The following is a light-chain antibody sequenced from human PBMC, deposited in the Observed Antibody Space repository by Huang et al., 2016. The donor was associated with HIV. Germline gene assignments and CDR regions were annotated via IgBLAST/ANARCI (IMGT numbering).Light chain of an antibody. J-gene: IGKJ4*01. V-gene: IGKV3-20*01. Sequence: EIALTQSPGTLSLSPGERATLSCRASQSVSSSYLAGYQQKPGQAPRLLIYGAASRATGIPDRFSGSGSGTDFTLTISRLEPEDVAVYYCQQYGSSPLLTFGGGTKVEIK. CDR3: QQYGSSPLLT. CDR1: QSVSSSY. CDR2: GAA.